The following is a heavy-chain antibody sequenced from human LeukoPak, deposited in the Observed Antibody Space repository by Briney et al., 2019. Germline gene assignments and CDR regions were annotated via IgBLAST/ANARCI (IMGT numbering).Heavy chain of an antibody. Sequence: SETLSLTCTVSGGSISSGGYYWSWIRQHPGTGLEWIGYIYYSGSTYYNPSLKSRVTISVDTSKNQFSLKLSSVTAADTAVYYCARVSVDTAMAIRHYFDYWGQGTLVTVSS. J-gene: IGHJ4*02. CDR2: IYYSGST. V-gene: IGHV4-31*03. CDR3: ARVSVDTAMAIRHYFDY. CDR1: GGSISSGGYY. D-gene: IGHD5-18*01.